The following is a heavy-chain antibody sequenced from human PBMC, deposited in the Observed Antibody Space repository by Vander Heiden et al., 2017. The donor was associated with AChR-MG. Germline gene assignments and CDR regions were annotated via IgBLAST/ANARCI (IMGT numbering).Heavy chain of an antibody. CDR1: GYTFTSYD. CDR3: ARGLVRPDVEPECPDY. CDR2: MNPNSGNT. V-gene: IGHV1-8*01. Sequence: QVQLVQSGAEVKTPGASVKVSCKASGYTFTSYDINWVRQATGQGLEWMGWMNPNSGNTGYAQKFQGRVTMTRNTSISTAYMELSSLRSEDTAVYYCARGLVRPDVEPECPDYWGQGTLVTVSS. D-gene: IGHD1-1*01. J-gene: IGHJ4*02.